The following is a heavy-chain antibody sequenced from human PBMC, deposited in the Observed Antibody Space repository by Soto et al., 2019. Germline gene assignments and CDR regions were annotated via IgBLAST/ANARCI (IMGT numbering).Heavy chain of an antibody. D-gene: IGHD2-15*01. CDR2: ISYDGSNK. CDR3: AKGALGYCSGGSCYSPGNWFDP. J-gene: IGHJ5*02. V-gene: IGHV3-30*18. Sequence: XGSLRLSCAASGFTFSSYGMHWVRQSPGKGLEWVAVISYDGSNKYYADSVKGRFTISRDNSKNTLYLQMNSLRAEDTAVYYCAKGALGYCSGGSCYSPGNWFDPWGQGTLVTVSS. CDR1: GFTFSSYG.